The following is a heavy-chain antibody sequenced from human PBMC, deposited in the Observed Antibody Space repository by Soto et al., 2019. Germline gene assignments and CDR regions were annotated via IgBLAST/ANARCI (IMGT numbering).Heavy chain of an antibody. D-gene: IGHD1-20*01. V-gene: IGHV1-2*02. Sequence: ASVKVSCKASGYTFTGYYMQWVRQAPGQGLELMGWINPNSGGTNYAQKFQGRVTMTRDTSISTAYMELSRLRSDDTAVYYCARGGGITGTRFYYYYGMDVWGQGTTVTVYS. CDR3: ARGGGITGTRFYYYYGMDV. CDR1: GYTFTGYY. J-gene: IGHJ6*02. CDR2: INPNSGGT.